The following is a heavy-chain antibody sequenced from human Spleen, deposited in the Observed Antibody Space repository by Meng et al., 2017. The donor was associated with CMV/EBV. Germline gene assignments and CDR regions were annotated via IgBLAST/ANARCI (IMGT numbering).Heavy chain of an antibody. Sequence: GSLRLSCTVSGGSISSYYWSWIRQPPGKGLEWIGYIYYSGSTNYNPSLKSRVTISVDTSKNQFSLKLSSVTAADTAIYYCARGGNEDVVVEPAFFFDYWGQGALVTVSS. J-gene: IGHJ4*02. CDR2: IYYSGST. D-gene: IGHD2-2*01. CDR3: ARGGNEDVVVEPAFFFDY. CDR1: GGSISSYY. V-gene: IGHV4-59*12.